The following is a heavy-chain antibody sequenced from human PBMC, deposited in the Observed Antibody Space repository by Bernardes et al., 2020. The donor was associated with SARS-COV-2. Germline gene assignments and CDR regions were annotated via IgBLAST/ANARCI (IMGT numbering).Heavy chain of an antibody. CDR3: ARGRGYETLRKYYYYYYMDV. V-gene: IGHV1-2*02. CDR1: GYSFTDYY. D-gene: IGHD2-2*01. Sequence: ASVKVSCKASGYSFTDYYLHWVRQAPGQGLEWMGWINPNSGSTNYAQKFQGRVSMTKDTSISTAYMELSSLISDDTAVYYCARGRGYETLRKYYYYYYMDVWGIGTTVNVSS. CDR2: INPNSGST. J-gene: IGHJ6*03.